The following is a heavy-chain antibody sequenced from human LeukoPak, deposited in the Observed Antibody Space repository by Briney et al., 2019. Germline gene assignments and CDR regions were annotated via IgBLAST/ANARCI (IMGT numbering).Heavy chain of an antibody. Sequence: GGSLRLSCAASGFTFNNYAMTWVRQAPGKGLEWVSGISGSGDNTYHAHTVKGRFTISRDNSKNTLYLQMNSLRAEDTAVYYCAKGTAYVSGWHFDYWGQGTLSPSPQ. CDR3: AKGTAYVSGWHFDY. CDR1: GFTFNNYA. CDR2: ISGSGDNT. V-gene: IGHV3-23*01. D-gene: IGHD6-19*01. J-gene: IGHJ4*02.